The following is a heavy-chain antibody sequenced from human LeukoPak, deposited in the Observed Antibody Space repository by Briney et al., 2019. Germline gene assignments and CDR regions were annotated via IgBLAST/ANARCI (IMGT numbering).Heavy chain of an antibody. V-gene: IGHV3-7*03. CDR1: GFTFSNYW. Sequence: GGSLRLSCAASGFTFSNYWMTWVRQAPGKGLEWVANIKEDGSKKNYVDSLKGRFTISRDNAENSLYLQMNSLRAEDTAVYYCATPLDYYDSSGYHQGGDWGQGTLVTVSS. CDR3: ATPLDYYDSSGYHQGGD. J-gene: IGHJ4*02. D-gene: IGHD3-22*01. CDR2: IKEDGSKK.